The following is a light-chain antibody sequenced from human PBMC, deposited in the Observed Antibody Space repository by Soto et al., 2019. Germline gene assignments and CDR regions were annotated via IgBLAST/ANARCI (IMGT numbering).Light chain of an antibody. CDR2: SDN. CDR3: AAWDDSRYV. CDR1: SSNIESNT. V-gene: IGLV1-44*01. J-gene: IGLJ1*01. Sequence: QSVLTQPPSASGTPGQMVTISCSGSSSNIESNTVSWYQQLPGTAPKLLIHSDNQRPSGVPDRFSGSKSGTSASLAISGLQSEDEADYYCAAWDDSRYVFGTGTKATVL.